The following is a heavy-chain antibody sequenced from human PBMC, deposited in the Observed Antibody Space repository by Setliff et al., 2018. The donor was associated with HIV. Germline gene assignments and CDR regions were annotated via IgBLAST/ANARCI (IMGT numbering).Heavy chain of an antibody. D-gene: IGHD6-19*01. CDR3: ARVSRGWYLGAEVAEYFDH. V-gene: IGHV4-4*07. CDR1: GGSMSSYY. Sequence: SETLSLTCSVSGGSMSSYYWSWIRQTASKGLEWIGRIYTSGSDTYNPSLKSRVTISIDTSKNQFSLKLTSVTAADSATYYCARVSRGWYLGAEVAEYFDHWGQGTLVTVSS. J-gene: IGHJ1*01. CDR2: IYTSGSD.